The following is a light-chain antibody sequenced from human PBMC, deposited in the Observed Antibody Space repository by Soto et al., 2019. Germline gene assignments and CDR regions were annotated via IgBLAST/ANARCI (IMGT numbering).Light chain of an antibody. CDR2: EGS. CDR3: CSYAGSSTFVV. V-gene: IGLV2-23*03. Sequence: QSVLTQPASVSGSPGQSITISCTGTSSDVGSYKPVSWYQQHPGKAPKLIIYEGSKRPSGVSNRFSGSKSGNTASLTISGLQAEDEANYYCCSYAGSSTFVVFGGGTKLTVL. CDR1: SSDVGSYKP. J-gene: IGLJ2*01.